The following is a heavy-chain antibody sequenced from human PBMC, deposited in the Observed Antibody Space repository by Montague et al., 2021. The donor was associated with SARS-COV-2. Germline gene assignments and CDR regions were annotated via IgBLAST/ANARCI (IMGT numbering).Heavy chain of an antibody. CDR1: GGSISSDY. D-gene: IGHD1-26*01. J-gene: IGHJ4*02. CDR3: ARVGGNYYRYFDY. CDR2: IYTSGGT. Sequence: SETLSLTCSVSGGSISSDYWSWIRQSPGKGLEWIGHIYTSGGTNYNPSLKSRVTMSVDPSKNQFSLTMSSVTAADTAVYYCARVGGNYYRYFDYWGQGSLVTVSS. V-gene: IGHV4-4*07.